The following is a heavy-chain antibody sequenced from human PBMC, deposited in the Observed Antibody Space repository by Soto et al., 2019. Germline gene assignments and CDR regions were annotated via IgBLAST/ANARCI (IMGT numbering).Heavy chain of an antibody. J-gene: IGHJ6*02. CDR1: GFTFSSYG. CDR3: ARDLDTAMANDYYYYGMDV. CDR2: IWYDGSNK. Sequence: GGSLRLSCAASGFTFSSYGMHWVRQAPGKGLEWVAVIWYDGSNKYYADSVKGRFTISRDNSKNTLYLQMNSVRAEDTAVYYCARDLDTAMANDYYYYGMDVWGQGTTVTVSS. D-gene: IGHD5-18*01. V-gene: IGHV3-33*01.